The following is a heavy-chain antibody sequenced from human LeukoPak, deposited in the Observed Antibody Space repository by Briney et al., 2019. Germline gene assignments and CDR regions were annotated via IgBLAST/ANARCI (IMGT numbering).Heavy chain of an antibody. J-gene: IGHJ3*02. CDR1: GGSISRYY. CDR3: ARDHCGGDCYFPDAFDI. V-gene: IGHV4-59*01. CDR2: IYYSGST. Sequence: SETLSLTCTDSGGSISRYYWSWIRQPPGKGLEWIGYIYYSGSTNYNPSLKGRVTISVDTSKNQFSLKLSPVTAADTAVYYCARDHCGGDCYFPDAFDIWGQGTMVTVSS. D-gene: IGHD2-21*02.